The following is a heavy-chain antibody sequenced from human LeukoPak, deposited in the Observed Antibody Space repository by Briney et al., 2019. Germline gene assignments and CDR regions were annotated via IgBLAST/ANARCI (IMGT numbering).Heavy chain of an antibody. Sequence: SETLSLTCTVSGGSISSYYWSWIRQPPGKGLEWIGYIYYSGSTNYNPSLKSRVTISVDMSKNQFSLKLSSVTAADTAVYYCARKRTIFGVATPDAFDIWGQGTMVTVSS. D-gene: IGHD3-3*01. CDR2: IYYSGST. CDR1: GGSISSYY. V-gene: IGHV4-59*01. CDR3: ARKRTIFGVATPDAFDI. J-gene: IGHJ3*02.